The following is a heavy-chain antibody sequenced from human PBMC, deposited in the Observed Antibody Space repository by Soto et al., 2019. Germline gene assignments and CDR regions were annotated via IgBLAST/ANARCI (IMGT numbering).Heavy chain of an antibody. V-gene: IGHV3-30*18. CDR3: AKDQGCSGGSCYPWYFDY. Sequence: QVQLVESGGGVVQPGRSLRLSCAASGFTFSSYGMHWVRQAPGKGLAREAVISYDGSNKYYADSVNGRFTISRDNSKNTLYLQMNSMRAEDTAVYYCAKDQGCSGGSCYPWYFDYWGHGTLVTVSS. J-gene: IGHJ4*01. CDR1: GFTFSSYG. D-gene: IGHD2-15*01. CDR2: ISYDGSNK.